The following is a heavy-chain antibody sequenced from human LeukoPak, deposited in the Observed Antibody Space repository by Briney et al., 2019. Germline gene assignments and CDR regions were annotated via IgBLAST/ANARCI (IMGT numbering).Heavy chain of an antibody. CDR3: VKSRRVGANQRGLFDY. CDR2: IKQDGSEK. CDR1: GLTFSSYW. Sequence: GGSLRLSCAASGLTFSSYWMSWVRQAPGKGLEWVANIKQDGSEKYYVDSVKGRFTISRDNSKNTVYLQMNSLRADDTAVYYCVKSRRVGANQRGLFDYWGQGTLVTVSP. D-gene: IGHD1-26*01. J-gene: IGHJ4*02. V-gene: IGHV3-7*03.